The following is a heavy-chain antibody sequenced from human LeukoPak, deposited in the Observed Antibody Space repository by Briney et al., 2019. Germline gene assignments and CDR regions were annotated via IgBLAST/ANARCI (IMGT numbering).Heavy chain of an antibody. V-gene: IGHV4-4*07. D-gene: IGHD3-10*01. CDR2: IYTSGST. CDR1: GGSISSYY. J-gene: IGHJ4*02. CDR3: ARECYYGSGSPICY. Sequence: SETLSLTCTVSGGSISSYYWSWIRQPAGKGLEWIGRIYTSGSTNYNPSLKSRVTMSVDTSKNQFSLKLSSVTAADTAVYYCARECYYGSGSPICYWGQGTLVTVSS.